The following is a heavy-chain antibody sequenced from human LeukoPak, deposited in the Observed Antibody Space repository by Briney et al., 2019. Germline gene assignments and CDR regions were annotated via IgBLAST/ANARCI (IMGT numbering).Heavy chain of an antibody. CDR1: GASISSDY. D-gene: IGHD3-10*01. V-gene: IGHV4-59*12. Sequence: SETLSLTCTVSGASISSDYWSWIRQPPGKGLEWIGYIYHSGHTMSNPSLKSRVTISIDTSNNQFSLKLSSVTAADTAVYYCARGSSITMVRGVIGGNDYWGQGTLVTVSS. CDR2: IYHSGHT. J-gene: IGHJ4*02. CDR3: ARGSSITMVRGVIGGNDY.